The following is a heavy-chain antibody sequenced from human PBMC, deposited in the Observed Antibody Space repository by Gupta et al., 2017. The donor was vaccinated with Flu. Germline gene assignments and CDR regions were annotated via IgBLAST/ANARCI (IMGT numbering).Heavy chain of an antibody. Sequence: QLQLQESGPGLVKPSETLSLTCTVSGGSISSSSYYWGWIRQPPGKGLEWIGSIYYSGSTYYNPSLKSRVTISVDTSKNQFSLKLSSVTAADTAVYYCARSGRGGATNHFDYWGQGTLVTVSS. CDR2: IYYSGST. D-gene: IGHD1-26*01. J-gene: IGHJ4*02. V-gene: IGHV4-39*01. CDR1: GGSISSSSYY. CDR3: ARSGRGGATNHFDY.